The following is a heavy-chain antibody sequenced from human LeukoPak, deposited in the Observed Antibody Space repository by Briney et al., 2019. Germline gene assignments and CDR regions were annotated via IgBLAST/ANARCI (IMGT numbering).Heavy chain of an antibody. J-gene: IGHJ4*02. V-gene: IGHV4-59*01. CDR2: IYYSGST. Sequence: SETLSLTCTVSGGSISSYYWSWIRQPPGKGVEWIGYIYYSGSTNYNPSLKSRVTISVDTSKNQFSLKLTSVTAADTAVYYCARFEGYDFLTGYAYYFDHWAREPWSPSPQ. CDR3: ARFEGYDFLTGYAYYFDH. D-gene: IGHD3-9*01. CDR1: GGSISSYY.